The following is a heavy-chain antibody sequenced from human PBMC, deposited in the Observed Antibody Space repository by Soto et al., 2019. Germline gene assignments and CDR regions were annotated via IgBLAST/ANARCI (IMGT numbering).Heavy chain of an antibody. CDR1: GDSVSSNSAA. J-gene: IGHJ5*02. Sequence: SQTLSLTCAISGDSVSSNSAAWNWIRQSPSRGLEWLGRTYYRSKWYNDYAVSVKSRITINPDTSKNQFSLQLNSVTPEETAVFYCARVGSSAWYLDNWFDPWGQGTLVTVSS. CDR2: TYYRSKWYN. D-gene: IGHD6-19*01. V-gene: IGHV6-1*01. CDR3: ARVGSSAWYLDNWFDP.